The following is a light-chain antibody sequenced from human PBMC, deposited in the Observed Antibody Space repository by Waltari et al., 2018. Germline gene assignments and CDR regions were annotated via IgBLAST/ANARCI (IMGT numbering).Light chain of an antibody. CDR1: TSNVGSYNL. CDR3: CSNVGSSVF. J-gene: IGLJ2*01. CDR2: EGN. V-gene: IGLV2-23*03. Sequence: QSALTQPASVSGSPGQSITISCTGFTSNVGSYNLVSWYQKHPGKAPKLLIYEGNRRPSVVSNRFSGSKSDNTASLTLSGLQAEDEADYYCCSNVGSSVFFGGGTKLTVL.